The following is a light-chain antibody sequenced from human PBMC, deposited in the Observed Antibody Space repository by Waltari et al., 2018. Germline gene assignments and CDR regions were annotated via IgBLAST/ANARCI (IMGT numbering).Light chain of an antibody. Sequence: EIVMTQSPVTLSVSLGERATLSCRASQAISRSLAWYQQKPGQALRLLFSGASTRAAGIPARFSGSGSGTEFTLTISSVESDDFAVYYCQHYANWPYTFGQGTRLEIK. CDR2: GAS. J-gene: IGKJ2*01. CDR3: QHYANWPYT. V-gene: IGKV3-15*01. CDR1: QAISRS.